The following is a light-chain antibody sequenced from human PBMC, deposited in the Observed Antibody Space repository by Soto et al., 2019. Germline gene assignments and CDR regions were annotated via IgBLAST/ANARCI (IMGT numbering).Light chain of an antibody. V-gene: IGKV1-27*01. CDR3: QKYNSAPWT. CDR1: QGISNY. CDR2: AAS. J-gene: IGKJ1*01. Sequence: DIQLTQSPSSLSASVGDRVTITCRASQGISNYLAWYQQKPGEVPKLLIYAASTLQPGVPSRFSGSGSGTDFTLTISSLQPEDVATYYCQKYNSAPWTFGQGTKVEIK.